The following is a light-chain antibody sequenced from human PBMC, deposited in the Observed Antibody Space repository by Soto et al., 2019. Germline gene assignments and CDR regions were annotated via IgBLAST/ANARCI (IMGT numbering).Light chain of an antibody. V-gene: IGKV3-20*01. J-gene: IGKJ5*01. CDR2: GAS. CDR1: QGVSSSY. Sequence: EIVLTQSPGTLSLSPGERANISCRASQGVSSSYLAWYQQKPGQAPRLLIYGASSRATGIPDMFSGSGSGTDFTLTISRLEPEYFAVYYCQQYGSSITFGQGTRLEIK. CDR3: QQYGSSIT.